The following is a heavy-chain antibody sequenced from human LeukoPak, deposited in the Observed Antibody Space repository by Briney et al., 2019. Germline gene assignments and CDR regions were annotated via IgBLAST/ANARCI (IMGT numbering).Heavy chain of an antibody. CDR1: GGSISSSNYY. D-gene: IGHD3-10*01. J-gene: IGHJ4*02. V-gene: IGHV4-61*02. CDR3: ARGLWFGDENPPYFDY. CDR2: IYTSGTT. Sequence: PSQTLTLTCTVSGGSISSSNYYWSWIRQPAGKGLEWIGRIYTSGTTNYNPSLKSRVTISIDTSKNQFSLKLSSVTAADTAVYYCARGLWFGDENPPYFDYWGQGTLVTVSS.